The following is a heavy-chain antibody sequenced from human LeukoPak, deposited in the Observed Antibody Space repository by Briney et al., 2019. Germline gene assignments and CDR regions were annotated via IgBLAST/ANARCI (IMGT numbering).Heavy chain of an antibody. CDR3: ARDRIVVVPAASWAYYYYGMDV. J-gene: IGHJ6*02. CDR2: ISYDGSNK. V-gene: IGHV3-30-3*01. D-gene: IGHD2-2*01. Sequence: GRSLRLSCAASGFTFSSCTMHWVRQAPGKGLEWVALISYDGSNKYHADSVKGRFTISRDNSRNTLYLQMNSLRAEDTAVYYCARDRIVVVPAASWAYYYYGMDVWGQGTTVTVSS. CDR1: GFTFSSCT.